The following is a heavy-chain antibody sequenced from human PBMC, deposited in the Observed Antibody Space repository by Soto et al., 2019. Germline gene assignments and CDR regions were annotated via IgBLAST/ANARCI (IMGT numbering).Heavy chain of an antibody. V-gene: IGHV3-23*01. CDR3: ARARYHTGSFSVDWFDP. CDR1: RFTFSNSA. CDR2: ISGSSGST. Sequence: HPGGSLRLSCAASRFTFSNSAMSWVLQAPGKGLEWVSIISGSSGSTYYTDSVKGRFTISRDNSKNTVYLQMNSLTVDDTAVYFCARARYHTGSFSVDWFDPWGQGALVTVSS. J-gene: IGHJ5*02. D-gene: IGHD1-26*01.